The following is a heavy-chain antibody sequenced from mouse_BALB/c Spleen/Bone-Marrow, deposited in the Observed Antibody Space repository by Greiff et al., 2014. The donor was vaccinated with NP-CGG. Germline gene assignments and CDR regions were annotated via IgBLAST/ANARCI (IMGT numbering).Heavy chain of an antibody. Sequence: EVQRVESGGGLVQPGGSQKLSCAASGFPFSSFGMHWVRQAPEKGLEWVAYISSGSSTIYYADTVKGRFTISRDNPKNTLFLQMTSLRSEDTAMYYCARDVPLYDVGYFDYWGQGTTLTVSS. V-gene: IGHV5-17*02. CDR1: GFPFSSFG. J-gene: IGHJ2*01. D-gene: IGHD2-14*01. CDR2: ISSGSSTI. CDR3: ARDVPLYDVGYFDY.